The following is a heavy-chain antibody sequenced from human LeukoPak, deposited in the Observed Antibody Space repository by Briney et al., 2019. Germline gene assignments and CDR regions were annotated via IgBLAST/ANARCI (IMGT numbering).Heavy chain of an antibody. CDR2: INPNSGST. V-gene: IGHV1-2*02. D-gene: IGHD3-3*01. CDR1: GYTFTSNY. CDR3: ARGPRITIFGVVMANDAFDI. J-gene: IGHJ3*02. Sequence: ASVKVSCKAFGYTFTSNYMHWVRQAPGQGLEWMGWINPNSGSTNYAQKFQGRVTMTRDTSSSTAYMELSRLRFDDTVVYYCARGPRITIFGVVMANDAFDIWGQGTMVTVSS.